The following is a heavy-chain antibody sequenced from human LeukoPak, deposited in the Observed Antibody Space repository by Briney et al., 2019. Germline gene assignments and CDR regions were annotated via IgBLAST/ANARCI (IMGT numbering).Heavy chain of an antibody. J-gene: IGHJ4*02. CDR1: GYSFTSYW. Sequence: GESLKISCKGSGYSFTSYWIGWARQMPGKGLEWMGIIYPGDSDTRYSPSFQGQVTISADKSISTAYLQWSSLKASDTAMYYCARPITMVRGVITGPIDYWGQGTLVTVSS. CDR2: IYPGDSDT. CDR3: ARPITMVRGVITGPIDY. D-gene: IGHD3-10*01. V-gene: IGHV5-51*03.